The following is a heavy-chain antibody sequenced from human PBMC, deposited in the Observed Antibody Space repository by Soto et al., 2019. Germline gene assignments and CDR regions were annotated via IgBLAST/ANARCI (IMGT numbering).Heavy chain of an antibody. D-gene: IGHD3-9*01. V-gene: IGHV3-7*01. CDR2: IKQDGSEK. J-gene: IGHJ5*02. CDR1: GFTFSSYW. CDR3: ARDQMYYDILTGYYNWFDP. Sequence: GGSLRLSCAASGFTFSSYWMSWVRQAPGKGLEWVANIKQDGSEKYYVDSVKGRFTISRDNAKNSLYLQMNSLRAEDTAVYYCARDQMYYDILTGYYNWFDPWGQGTLVTVSS.